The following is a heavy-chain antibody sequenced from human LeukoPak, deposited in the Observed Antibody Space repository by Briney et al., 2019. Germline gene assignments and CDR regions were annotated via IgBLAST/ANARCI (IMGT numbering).Heavy chain of an antibody. J-gene: IGHJ3*02. V-gene: IGHV1-8*01. D-gene: IGHD6-19*01. CDR3: ARPIAVAGNAFDI. Sequence: ASVKVSCKASGYTFTSYDVNWVRQATGQGLEWMGWMNPNSGNTGYAQKFQGRVTMTRNTSISTAYMELSSLRSEDTAVYYCARPIAVAGNAFDIWGQGTMVTVSS. CDR2: MNPNSGNT. CDR1: GYTFTSYD.